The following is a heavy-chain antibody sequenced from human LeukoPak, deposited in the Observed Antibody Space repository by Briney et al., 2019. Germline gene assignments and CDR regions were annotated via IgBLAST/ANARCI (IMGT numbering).Heavy chain of an antibody. CDR2: INVSPAYI. J-gene: IGHJ3*02. CDR1: GFAFSSYS. CDR3: ARDLNWGAGALDI. Sequence: GGSLRLSCAASGFAFSSYSMSCVRQAPGKGLERVSSINVSPAYISYADSVKGRFTISRDNAKNSLYLQVNSLRAEDTAVYFCARDLNWGAGALDIWGQGTMVTVSS. V-gene: IGHV3-21*01. D-gene: IGHD7-27*01.